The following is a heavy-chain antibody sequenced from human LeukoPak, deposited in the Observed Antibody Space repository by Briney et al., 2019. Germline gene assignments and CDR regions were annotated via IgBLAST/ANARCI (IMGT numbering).Heavy chain of an antibody. J-gene: IGHJ4*02. CDR3: ATSSGSWYSLQYFDY. CDR2: FDPEDGET. D-gene: IGHD6-13*01. V-gene: IGHV1-24*01. Sequence: ASVKVSCKVSGYTLTELFMHWVRQAPGKGLEWMGGFDPEDGETIYAQKFQGRVTMTEDTSTDTAYMELSSLRSEDTAVYYCATSSGSWYSLQYFDYWGQGTLVTVSS. CDR1: GYTLTELF.